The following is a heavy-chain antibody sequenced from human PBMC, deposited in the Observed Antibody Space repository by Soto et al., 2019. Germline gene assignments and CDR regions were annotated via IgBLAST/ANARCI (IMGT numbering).Heavy chain of an antibody. J-gene: IGHJ3*02. D-gene: IGHD3-22*01. V-gene: IGHV1-18*01. CDR1: GYTFTSYG. Sequence: ASVKVSCKASGYTFTSYGISWVRQAPGQGLEWMGWISAYNGNTNYAQKLQGRVTMTTDTSTSTAYMELRSLRSDDTAVYYCATAPARYYYDSSGYPPDFDIWGQGTMVT. CDR2: ISAYNGNT. CDR3: ATAPARYYYDSSGYPPDFDI.